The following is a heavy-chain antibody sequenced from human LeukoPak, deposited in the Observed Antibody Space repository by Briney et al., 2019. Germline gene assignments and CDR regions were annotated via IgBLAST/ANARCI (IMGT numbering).Heavy chain of an antibody. J-gene: IGHJ3*02. V-gene: IGHV3-7*04. CDR2: IKPDDSEK. CDR1: GFTFTNNW. Sequence: GGSLRLSCAASGFTFTNNWMTWVRQAPGKGLEWVANIKPDDSEKYYVASVKGRFTISRDNTKNPVYLQMNSLRGEDTAVYYCARGRAIDIWGRGTMVTVSS. CDR3: ARGRAIDI.